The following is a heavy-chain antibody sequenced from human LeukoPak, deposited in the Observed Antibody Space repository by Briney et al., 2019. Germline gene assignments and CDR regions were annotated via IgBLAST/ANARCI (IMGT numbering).Heavy chain of an antibody. CDR1: GFTFRNYG. CDR3: AKDDGGSYYIYYYYMDV. CDR2: ISNSGGNT. D-gene: IGHD1-26*01. V-gene: IGHV3-23*01. Sequence: QPGGSLRLSCAASGFTFRNYGMSWVRQAPGKGLEWVSAISNSGGNTYYADSMKGRFTISRDNSRNTLYLQMNSLRAEDTAVYYCAKDDGGSYYIYYYYMDVWGKGTTVTISS. J-gene: IGHJ6*03.